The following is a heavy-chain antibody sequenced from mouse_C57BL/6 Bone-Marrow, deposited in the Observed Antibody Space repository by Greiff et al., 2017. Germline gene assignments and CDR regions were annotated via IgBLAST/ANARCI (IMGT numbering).Heavy chain of an antibody. CDR2: IYPGSGST. V-gene: IGHV1-55*01. CDR3: AREGIYYDYDGGH. Sequence: QVQLQQPGAELVKPGASVKMSCKASGYTFTSYWITWVKQRPEQGLEWIGDIYPGSGSTNYNEKFKSKATLTVDTSSSTAYMQLSSLTSEDSAVYYCAREGIYYDYDGGHWGQGTSVTVSS. J-gene: IGHJ4*01. D-gene: IGHD2-4*01. CDR1: GYTFTSYW.